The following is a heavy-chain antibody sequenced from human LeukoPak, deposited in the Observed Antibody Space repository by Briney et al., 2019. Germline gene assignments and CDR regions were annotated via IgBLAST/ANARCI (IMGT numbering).Heavy chain of an antibody. CDR1: GFTISSYG. V-gene: IGHV3-33*01. D-gene: IGHD6-13*01. J-gene: IGHJ5*02. CDR3: ARDDLYSSSNWFDP. Sequence: GGSLRLSCAASGFTISSYGMHWVRQAPGKGLEWVAVIWYDGSNKYYADSVKGRFTISRDNSKNTLYLQMNSLRAEDTAVYYCARDDLYSSSNWFDPWGQGTLVTVSS. CDR2: IWYDGSNK.